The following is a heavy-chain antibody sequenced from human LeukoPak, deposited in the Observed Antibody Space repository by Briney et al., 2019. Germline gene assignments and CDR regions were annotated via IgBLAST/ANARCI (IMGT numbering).Heavy chain of an antibody. CDR2: INTNTGNP. J-gene: IGHJ4*02. CDR1: GYTFTSYA. V-gene: IGHV7-4-1*02. D-gene: IGHD3-22*01. Sequence: GASVKVSCKASGYTFTSYAMNWGRQAPGQGLEWMGWINTNTGNPTYAQGFTGRFVFSLDTSVSTAYLQISSLTAEDTAVYYCARAPHITMIVGIDYWGQGTLVTVSS. CDR3: ARAPHITMIVGIDY.